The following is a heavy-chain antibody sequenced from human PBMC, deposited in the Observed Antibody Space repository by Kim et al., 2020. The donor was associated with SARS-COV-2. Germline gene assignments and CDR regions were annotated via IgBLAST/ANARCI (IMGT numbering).Heavy chain of an antibody. V-gene: IGHV3-33*05. CDR3: AREGGTTVTPYNWFDP. CDR1: GFTFSTYG. Sequence: GGSLRLSCAASGFTFSTYGMHWVRQAPGKGLEWVAVISYDGINKYYADSVKGRFNISRDTSKNTLYLQMNSLRAEDTAVYYCAREGGTTVTPYNWFDPWGQGTLVTVSS. D-gene: IGHD4-17*01. J-gene: IGHJ5*02. CDR2: ISYDGINK.